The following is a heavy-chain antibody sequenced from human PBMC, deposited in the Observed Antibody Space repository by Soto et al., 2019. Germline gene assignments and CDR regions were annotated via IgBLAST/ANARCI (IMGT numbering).Heavy chain of an antibody. J-gene: IGHJ4*02. Sequence: ASVKVSCKASGYTFTSYGISWVRQAPGQGLEWMGWISAYNGNTNYAQKLQGRVTMTTDTSTSTAYMELRSLRAEDTAGYYCAKVIHSVDCYHCYLDSWGQGTLVTGSS. CDR3: AKVIHSVDCYHCYLDS. CDR2: ISAYNGNT. D-gene: IGHD2-21*02. V-gene: IGHV1-18*01. CDR1: GYTFTSYG.